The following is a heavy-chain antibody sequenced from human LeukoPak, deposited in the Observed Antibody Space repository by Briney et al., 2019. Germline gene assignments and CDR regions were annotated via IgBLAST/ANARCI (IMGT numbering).Heavy chain of an antibody. J-gene: IGHJ6*02. CDR1: GGSFSGYY. D-gene: IGHD3-10*01. CDR2: INHSGST. Sequence: SETLSLTCAVYGGSFSGYYWSRIRQPPGKGLEWIGEINHSGSTNYNPSLKSRVTISVDTSKNQFSLKLSSVTAADTAVYYCARGGGGIILGDSEGMDVWGQGTTVTVSS. CDR3: ARGGGGIILGDSEGMDV. V-gene: IGHV4-34*01.